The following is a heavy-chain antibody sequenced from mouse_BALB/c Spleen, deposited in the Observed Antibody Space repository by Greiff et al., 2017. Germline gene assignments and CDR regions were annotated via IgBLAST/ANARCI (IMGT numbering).Heavy chain of an antibody. Sequence: QVQLKESGAELVRPGSSVKISCKASGYAFSSYWMNWVKQRPGQGLEWIGQIYPGDGDTNYNGKFKGKATLTADKSSSTAYMQLSSLTSEDSAVYFCARFYYDGSSYAMDYWGQGTSVTVSS. J-gene: IGHJ4*01. CDR3: ARFYYDGSSYAMDY. CDR2: IYPGDGDT. V-gene: IGHV1-80*01. CDR1: GYAFSSYW. D-gene: IGHD1-1*01.